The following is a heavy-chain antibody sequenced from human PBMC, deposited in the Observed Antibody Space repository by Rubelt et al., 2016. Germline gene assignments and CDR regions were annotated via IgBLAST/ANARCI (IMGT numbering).Heavy chain of an antibody. J-gene: IGHJ4*02. CDR1: GGSISSYY. Sequence: QVQLQESGPGLVKPSETLSLTCTVSGGSISSYYWSWIRQPPGKGLECIGYIYFSGSTNYNPSLESRVTISVDKSKNQFSRKLSAVTAADTAVDYCARLSSSSGIDYWGQGILVTVSS. D-gene: IGHD6-6*01. CDR2: IYFSGST. V-gene: IGHV4-59*12. CDR3: ARLSSSSGIDY.